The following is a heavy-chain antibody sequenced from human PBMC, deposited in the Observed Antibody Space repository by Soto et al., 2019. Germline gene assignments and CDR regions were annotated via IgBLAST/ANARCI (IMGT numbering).Heavy chain of an antibody. V-gene: IGHV3-23*01. J-gene: IGHJ5*02. CDR1: GFTFSSYA. Sequence: PGGSLRLSCAASGFTFSSYAMSWVRQAPGKGLEWVSAISGSGGSTYYADSVKGRFTISRDNSKNTLYLQMNSLRAEDTAVYYCAQDLEGATITYNWFDPWGQGTLVTVSS. CDR2: ISGSGGST. CDR3: AQDLEGATITYNWFDP. D-gene: IGHD5-12*01.